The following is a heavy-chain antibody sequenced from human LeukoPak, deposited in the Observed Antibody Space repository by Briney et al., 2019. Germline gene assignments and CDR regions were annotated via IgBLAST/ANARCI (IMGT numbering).Heavy chain of an antibody. D-gene: IGHD3-16*02. CDR1: GYTFTSYH. CDR2: INPSGGTT. J-gene: IGHJ6*04. CDR3: ARDNSVGDIAWWFDP. Sequence: ASVKVSCKASGYTFTSYHMHWVRQAPGQGLEWMGIINPSGGTTNYAQKFRGRVTMTRDMSTTTDYMELSSLRSEDTAVYYCARDNSVGDIAWWFDPWGTGTTVTVSS. V-gene: IGHV1-46*01.